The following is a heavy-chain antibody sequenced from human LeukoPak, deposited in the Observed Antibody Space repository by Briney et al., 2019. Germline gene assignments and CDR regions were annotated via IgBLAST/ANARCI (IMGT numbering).Heavy chain of an antibody. V-gene: IGHV5-51*01. Sequence: GEPLKISCKGSGYSFTSSWIGWVRQLHGKGLEWMGITYPGDSDTRYSPSLQGQVTISADKSISTAYLQLSSLKASDTAMYYCARPPLRGQRRGLDAFDIWGQGTMVTVSS. J-gene: IGHJ3*02. CDR2: TYPGDSDT. CDR3: ARPPLRGQRRGLDAFDI. CDR1: GYSFTSSW. D-gene: IGHD2-21*01.